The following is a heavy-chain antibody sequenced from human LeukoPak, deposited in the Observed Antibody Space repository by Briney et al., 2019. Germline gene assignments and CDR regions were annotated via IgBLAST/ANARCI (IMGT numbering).Heavy chain of an antibody. Sequence: GGSLRLSCVASGFIFDNYGMHWVRQAPGKGLGWVSRISWNSGNIGYADSVKGRFTISGDNAKNSLYLQMNSLRGEDTALYYCAKDVDFDGYFDYWGQGTLVTVSS. V-gene: IGHV3-9*01. CDR1: GFIFDNYG. D-gene: IGHD5-24*01. CDR3: AKDVDFDGYFDY. CDR2: ISWNSGNI. J-gene: IGHJ4*02.